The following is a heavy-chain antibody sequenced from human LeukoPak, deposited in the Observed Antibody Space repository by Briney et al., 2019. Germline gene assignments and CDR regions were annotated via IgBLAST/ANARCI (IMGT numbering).Heavy chain of an antibody. J-gene: IGHJ6*03. CDR3: ARVVGWTGYSSNWCSGYYYYMDV. V-gene: IGHV1-18*01. Sequence: ASLKVSCKPSGYTSTRYVISWVRQAPEQGLERMGCIIVYNGNTNYTQKLKSRVTTTTDTSTSTAYMELRSLRCDDTAVYYCARVVGWTGYSSNWCSGYYYYMDVWGKGATVTVSS. CDR1: GYTSTRYV. CDR2: IIVYNGNT. D-gene: IGHD6-13*01.